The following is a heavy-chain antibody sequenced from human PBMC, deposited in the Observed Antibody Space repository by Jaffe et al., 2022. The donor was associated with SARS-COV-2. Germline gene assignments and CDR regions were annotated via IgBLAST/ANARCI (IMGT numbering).Heavy chain of an antibody. J-gene: IGHJ5*02. CDR1: GGSVSTYY. D-gene: IGHD2-15*01. V-gene: IGHV4-4*07. CDR3: ARAEGFTFGYNWFNP. CDR2: INTSGTT. Sequence: QVQLEESGPGLVKPSETLSLTCTVSGGSVSTYYWSWIRQPAGKGLEWIGRINTSGTTNYNPSLKSRVSMSIDTSKNHFSLELNSVTAADTAVYYCARAEGFTFGYNWFNPWGPGTLVTVSS.